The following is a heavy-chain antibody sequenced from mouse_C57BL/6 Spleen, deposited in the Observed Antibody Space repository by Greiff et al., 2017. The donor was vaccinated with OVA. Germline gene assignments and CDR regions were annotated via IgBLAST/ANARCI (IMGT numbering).Heavy chain of an antibody. CDR1: GYTFTSYW. CDR3: ARGAYYDYDDLFAY. J-gene: IGHJ3*01. V-gene: IGHV1-69*01. Sequence: QVQLQQPGAELVMPGASVKLSCKASGYTFTSYWMHWVKQRPGQGLEWIGEIDPSDSYTNYNQKFKGKSTLTVDKSSSTAYMQLSSLTSEDSAVYYCARGAYYDYDDLFAYWGQGTLVTVSA. CDR2: IDPSDSYT. D-gene: IGHD2-4*01.